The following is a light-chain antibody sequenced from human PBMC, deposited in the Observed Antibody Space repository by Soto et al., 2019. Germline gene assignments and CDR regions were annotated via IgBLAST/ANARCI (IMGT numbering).Light chain of an antibody. CDR3: QQYGSAPS. CDR1: QSVSSSY. CDR2: GAS. Sequence: EIVLTQSPGTLSLSPGERATLSCRASQSVSSSYLAWYQQKPGQAPRLLIYGASSRATGLPHRFSGSESGTDFTITISRLEPEDFAVYYCQQYGSAPSFGAGTKVEIK. J-gene: IGKJ4*01. V-gene: IGKV3-20*01.